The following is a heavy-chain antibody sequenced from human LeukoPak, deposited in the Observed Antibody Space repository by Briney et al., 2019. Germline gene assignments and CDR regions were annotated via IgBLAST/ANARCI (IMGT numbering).Heavy chain of an antibody. CDR2: IYYSGST. CDR3: ARTGDYTPRVFNY. Sequence: PSETLSLTCTVSGGSISSGGYYWSWIRQHPGKGLEWIGYIYYSGSTYYNPSLKSRVTISVDTSKKQFSLKLSSVTAADTAVYYCARTGDYTPRVFNYWGQGTLVIVSS. V-gene: IGHV4-31*03. J-gene: IGHJ4*02. D-gene: IGHD4-17*01. CDR1: GGSISSGGYY.